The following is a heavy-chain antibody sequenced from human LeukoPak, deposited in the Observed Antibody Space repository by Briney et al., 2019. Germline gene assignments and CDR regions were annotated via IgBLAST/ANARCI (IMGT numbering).Heavy chain of an antibody. D-gene: IGHD3-16*02. V-gene: IGHV1-24*01. CDR1: GYTLTELS. CDR2: FDPEDGET. J-gene: IGHJ3*02. CDR3: ATVSGYDYVWGSYRYAFDI. Sequence: ASVTVSCKVSGYTLTELSMHWVRQAPGKGLEWMGGFDPEDGETIYAQKFQGRVTMTEDTSTDTAYMELSSLRSEDTAVYYCATVSGYDYVWGSYRYAFDIWGQGTMVTVSS.